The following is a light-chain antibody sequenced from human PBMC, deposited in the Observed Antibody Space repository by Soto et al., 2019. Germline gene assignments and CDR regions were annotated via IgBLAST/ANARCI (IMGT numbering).Light chain of an antibody. V-gene: IGKV4-1*01. CDR1: QSVLYSSSNRNY. CDR2: WAS. J-gene: IGKJ4*01. Sequence: DIVMTQSPDSLAVSLGDRATINCKSSQSVLYSSSNRNYLAWYQQKAGQPPKLLIYWASTRESGVPDRISGSGSGTDFTLTISTLQAEDVAVYYCQQYYSNPLTFGGGTKVEIK. CDR3: QQYYSNPLT.